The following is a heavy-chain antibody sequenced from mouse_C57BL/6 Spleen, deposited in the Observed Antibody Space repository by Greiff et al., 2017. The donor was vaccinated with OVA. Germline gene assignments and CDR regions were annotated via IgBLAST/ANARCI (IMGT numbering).Heavy chain of an antibody. CDR1: GFTFTDYY. J-gene: IGHJ4*01. D-gene: IGHD4-1*01. CDR3: ARLTGNAMDY. Sequence: EVMLVESGGGLVQPGGSLSLSCAASGFTFTDYYMSWVRQPPGKALEWLGFIRNKANGYTTEYSASVKGRFTISRDNSQSILYLHMNALRAGDSATYHCARLTGNAMDYWGQGTSVTVSS. CDR2: IRNKANGYTT. V-gene: IGHV7-3*01.